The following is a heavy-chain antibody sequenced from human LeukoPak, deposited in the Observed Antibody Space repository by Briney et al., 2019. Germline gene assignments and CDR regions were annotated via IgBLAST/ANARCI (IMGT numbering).Heavy chain of an antibody. CDR1: GGSFSGYY. J-gene: IGHJ4*02. CDR3: ARGRPRRGYSYGYNPHTFDY. Sequence: MPSETLSLTCAVYGGSFSGYYWRWIRQPPGKGLEWIGEINHSGSTNYNPSLKSRVTISVDTSKNQFSLKLSSVTAADTAVYYCARGRPRRGYSYGYNPHTFDYWGQGTLVTVSS. CDR2: INHSGST. V-gene: IGHV4-34*01. D-gene: IGHD5-18*01.